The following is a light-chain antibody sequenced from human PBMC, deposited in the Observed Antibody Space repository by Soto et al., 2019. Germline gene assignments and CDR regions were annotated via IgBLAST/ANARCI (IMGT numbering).Light chain of an antibody. CDR1: QSISSY. CDR3: QQSYSTPQT. V-gene: IGKV1-39*01. J-gene: IGKJ1*01. Sequence: DIQMTQSPSSLSASVGDRVTITCRASQSISSYLNWYQQKPGKAPKLLIYAASSLQSGVPSRFRGSGSGKDFTLTISSLQPEDFATYYCQQSYSTPQTFGQGTKVEIK. CDR2: AAS.